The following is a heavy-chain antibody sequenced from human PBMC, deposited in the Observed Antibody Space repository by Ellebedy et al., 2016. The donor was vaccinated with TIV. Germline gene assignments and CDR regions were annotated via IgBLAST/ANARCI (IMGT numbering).Heavy chain of an antibody. CDR2: ISASGRIT. J-gene: IGHJ4*02. CDR1: GFTFSSYA. Sequence: GESLKISCAASGFTFSSYAMSWVRQAPGKGLEWVSVISASGRITYYADSVEGRFTISRDNSKNTLYLQMNSLRAEDTAIYYCAKELTYGSGRPLDHWGQGTLVTVSS. V-gene: IGHV3-23*01. CDR3: AKELTYGSGRPLDH. D-gene: IGHD3-10*01.